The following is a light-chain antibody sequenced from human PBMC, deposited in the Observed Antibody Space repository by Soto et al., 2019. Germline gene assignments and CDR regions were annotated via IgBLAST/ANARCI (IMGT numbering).Light chain of an antibody. CDR1: ESVSSTF. CDR3: QQYGTSPQT. Sequence: EIVLTQSPGTLALSPGERAALSCRASESVSSTFLAWYQQKPGQAPRLLIYGTSNRASDIPHRFSGSGSGTDFTLTISRLEPEDFAVYYCQQYGTSPQTFGPGTKVDIK. CDR2: GTS. J-gene: IGKJ3*01. V-gene: IGKV3-20*01.